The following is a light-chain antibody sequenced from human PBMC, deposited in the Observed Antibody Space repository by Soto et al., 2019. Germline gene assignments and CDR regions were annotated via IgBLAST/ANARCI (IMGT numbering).Light chain of an antibody. V-gene: IGKV3-20*01. CDR1: QSVSSAY. CDR3: QQSGSSFYT. J-gene: IGKJ2*01. Sequence: EIVLTQSPGTLSLSPGDTATLSCRASQSVSSAYLAWYQQIPCQAPRLLIYGASSRATGIPDRFSGSRSGTDVTLTISGVEPEDVAVYYCQQSGSSFYTFRQGTELEIK. CDR2: GAS.